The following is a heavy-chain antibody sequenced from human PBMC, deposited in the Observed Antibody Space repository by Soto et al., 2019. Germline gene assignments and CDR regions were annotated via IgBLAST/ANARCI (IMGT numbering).Heavy chain of an antibody. V-gene: IGHV6-1*01. D-gene: IGHD6-13*01. Sequence: TRGLEWLGRTYYRSKWYNDYAVSVKSRITINPDTSKNQFSLQLNSVTPEDTVVYFCARDSSSWQDWYFDLWGRGTLVTVSS. J-gene: IGHJ2*01. CDR3: ARDSSSWQDWYFDL. CDR2: TYYRSKWYN.